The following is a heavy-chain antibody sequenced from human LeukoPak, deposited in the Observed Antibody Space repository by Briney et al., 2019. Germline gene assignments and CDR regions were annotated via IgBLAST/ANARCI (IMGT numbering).Heavy chain of an antibody. CDR1: GFTFSAYS. D-gene: IGHD3-22*01. J-gene: IGHJ3*01. V-gene: IGHV3-21*01. Sequence: GGSLRLSCAASGFTFSAYSMNWVRQAPGKGLEWVSSISSSGKYIYYAASVRGRFTIPRDNDKDSLLLQMNSLRGDDTAVYFCAREIAADYYDNSGYSPEAFDVWGQGTVVTVSS. CDR3: AREIAADYYDNSGYSPEAFDV. CDR2: ISSSGKYI.